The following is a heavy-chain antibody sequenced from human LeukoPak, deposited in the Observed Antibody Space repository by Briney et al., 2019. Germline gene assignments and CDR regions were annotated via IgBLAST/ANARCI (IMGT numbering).Heavy chain of an antibody. Sequence: GTLSLSCAASGFTFSDSDIHWVRQASGKGLEWVGRITTKRSNYATAYTASVKGRFTISRHDSENAAYLQMNSLNADDTARDYCSSYRRGHHWGRGTLVTVSS. D-gene: IGHD1-26*01. V-gene: IGHV3-73*01. J-gene: IGHJ5*02. CDR2: ITTKRSNYAT. CDR1: GFTFSDSD. CDR3: SSYRRGHH.